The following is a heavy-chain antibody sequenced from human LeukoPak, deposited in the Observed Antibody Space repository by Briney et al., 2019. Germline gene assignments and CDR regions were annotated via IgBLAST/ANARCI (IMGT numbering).Heavy chain of an antibody. J-gene: IGHJ4*02. V-gene: IGHV4-59*01. Sequence: PSETLSLTCTVSGGSISSYYWSWIRQPPGKGLEWIGYIYYSGSTNYNPSLKSRVTISVDTSKNQFSLKLSSVTAADTALYYCANNLGPYSTSSAFWGQGTLVTVSS. CDR1: GGSISSYY. D-gene: IGHD6-6*01. CDR3: ANNLGPYSTSSAF. CDR2: IYYSGST.